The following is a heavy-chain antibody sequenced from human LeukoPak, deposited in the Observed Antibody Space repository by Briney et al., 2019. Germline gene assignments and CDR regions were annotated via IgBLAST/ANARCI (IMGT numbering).Heavy chain of an antibody. J-gene: IGHJ4*02. D-gene: IGHD5-18*01. CDR2: IYVSGST. CDR1: GGSITSYY. CDR3: ARDLRSYGFDY. V-gene: IGHV4-59*01. Sequence: PSETLSLTCSVSGGSITSYYWSWIRQPPGKGLEWIGYIYVSGSTKYNPSLKSRVTISVDTSKNQFSLKLSSVTAADTAVYYCARDLRSYGFDYWGQGTLVTVSS.